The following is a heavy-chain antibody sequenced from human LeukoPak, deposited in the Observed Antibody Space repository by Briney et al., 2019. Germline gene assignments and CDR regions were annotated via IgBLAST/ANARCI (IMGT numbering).Heavy chain of an antibody. V-gene: IGHV3-66*01. CDR3: ARAPYSSSWYFDY. CDR2: IYSGGST. D-gene: IGHD6-13*01. Sequence: GGSLRLSCAASGFTVSSSYMTWVRQAPGKGLEWVSVIYSGGSTHYAGSVKGRFTISRDNSKNTVYPQMNSLRAEDTAAYHCARAPYSSSWYFDYWGQGTLVTVSS. J-gene: IGHJ4*02. CDR1: GFTVSSSY.